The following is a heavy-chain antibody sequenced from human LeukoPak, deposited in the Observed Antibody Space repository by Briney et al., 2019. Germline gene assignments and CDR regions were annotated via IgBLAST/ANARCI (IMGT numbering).Heavy chain of an antibody. CDR2: TNPDGSRI. V-gene: IGHV3-7*01. J-gene: IGHJ3*02. D-gene: IGHD5-12*01. CDR3: ARDSGYNAFDI. CDR1: GFTFSTSW. Sequence: GGSLRLSCAASGFTFSTSWMTWVRQAPGKGLDWLGNTNPDGSRINYVDSVKGRFTFSRDNAKNSLFLQMNSLRAEDTAVFYCARDSGYNAFDIWGQGTMVTGSS.